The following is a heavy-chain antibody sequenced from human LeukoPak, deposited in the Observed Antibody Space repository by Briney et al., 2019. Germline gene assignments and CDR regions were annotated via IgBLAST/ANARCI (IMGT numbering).Heavy chain of an antibody. CDR2: IWYDGSNK. J-gene: IGHJ6*03. V-gene: IGHV3-33*01. Sequence: GGSLRLSCAASGFTFSSYGMHWVRQAPGKGLEWVAVIWYDGSNKYYADSVKGRFTISRDNSKNTLYLQMGSLRAEDMAVYYCARDSGIAVAGTGYYYYYYMDVWGKGTTVTVSS. D-gene: IGHD6-19*01. CDR3: ARDSGIAVAGTGYYYYYYMDV. CDR1: GFTFSSYG.